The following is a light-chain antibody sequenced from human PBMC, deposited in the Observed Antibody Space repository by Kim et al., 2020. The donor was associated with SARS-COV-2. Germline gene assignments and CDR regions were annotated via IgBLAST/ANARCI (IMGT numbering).Light chain of an antibody. Sequence: PASISCRSSQSLVYGDGNTYLNWFHQRPGQSPRRLIYKVSNRDSGVPDRFSGSGSGTDFTLQISRVEAEDVGVYYCMQGTHWPSTFGPGTKVDIK. J-gene: IGKJ3*01. CDR3: MQGTHWPST. V-gene: IGKV2-30*01. CDR2: KVS. CDR1: QSLVYGDGNTY.